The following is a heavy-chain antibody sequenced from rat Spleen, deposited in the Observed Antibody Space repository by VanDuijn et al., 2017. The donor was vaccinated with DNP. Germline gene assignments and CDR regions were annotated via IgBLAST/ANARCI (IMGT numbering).Heavy chain of an antibody. CDR3: ARWPGYNPPYAMDA. D-gene: IGHD1-4*01. J-gene: IGHJ4*01. Sequence: EVQLQESGPGLVKPSQSLSLTCSVTDYSITSVYRWNWIRKFPGNKLEWMAYIDSAGSTNYNPSLRSRISITRDTSKNQLFLQVNSVTTEDTATYHCARWPGYNPPYAMDAWGQGTSVTVSS. CDR1: DYSITSVYR. CDR2: IDSAGST. V-gene: IGHV3-3*01.